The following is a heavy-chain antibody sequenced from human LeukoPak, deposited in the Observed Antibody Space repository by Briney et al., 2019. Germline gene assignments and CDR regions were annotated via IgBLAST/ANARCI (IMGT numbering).Heavy chain of an antibody. V-gene: IGHV4-34*01. D-gene: IGHD4-17*01. CDR1: GGSFSGYY. Sequence: SETLSLTCAVYGGSFSGYYWSWIRQPPGKGLEWIGEINHSGSTNYNPSLKSRVAISVDTSKNQFSLKLSSVTAADTAVYYCARGLRRTPNWFDPWGRGTLVTVSS. CDR3: ARGLRRTPNWFDP. CDR2: INHSGST. J-gene: IGHJ5*02.